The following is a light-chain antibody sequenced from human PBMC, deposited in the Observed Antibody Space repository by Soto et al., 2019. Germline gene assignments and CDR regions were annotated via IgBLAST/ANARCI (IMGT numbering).Light chain of an antibody. CDR1: SSDVGGYNY. Sequence: SVLTQPASVSGSPGQSITVSCTGPSSDVGGYNYVSWYQQHPGKAPRLMIYDVTNRPSGVSDRFSGSKSGNTASLTISGLQAEDEADYYCSSYRRGSTYVFGTGTKVTVL. CDR3: SSYRRGSTYV. J-gene: IGLJ1*01. CDR2: DVT. V-gene: IGLV2-14*03.